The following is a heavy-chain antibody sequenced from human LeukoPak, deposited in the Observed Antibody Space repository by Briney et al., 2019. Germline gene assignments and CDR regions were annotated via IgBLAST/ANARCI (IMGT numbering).Heavy chain of an antibody. V-gene: IGHV1-69*05. CDR1: GGTFSSYA. J-gene: IGHJ5*02. Sequence: SVKVSCKXSGGTFSSYAISWVRQAPGQGLEWMGRIIPIFGTANYAQKFQGRVTITTDESTSTAYMELSSLRSEDTAVYYCARGCIAARPVGWFDPWGQGTLVTVSS. CDR2: IIPIFGTA. CDR3: ARGCIAARPVGWFDP. D-gene: IGHD6-6*01.